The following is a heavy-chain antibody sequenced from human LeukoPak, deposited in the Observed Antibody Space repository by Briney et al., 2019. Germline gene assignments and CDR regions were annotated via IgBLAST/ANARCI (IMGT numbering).Heavy chain of an antibody. D-gene: IGHD6-19*01. Sequence: ASVKVSCKVSGYTLSEISMQWVRQAPGKGLEWMGGFDPEDGETIYARKFQGRVTMTEDTSTDTAYMELSSLRFEDTAVYYCARAKYNSGWYGAFDIWGQGTMVTVSS. V-gene: IGHV1-24*01. CDR1: GYTLSEIS. CDR3: ARAKYNSGWYGAFDI. J-gene: IGHJ3*02. CDR2: FDPEDGET.